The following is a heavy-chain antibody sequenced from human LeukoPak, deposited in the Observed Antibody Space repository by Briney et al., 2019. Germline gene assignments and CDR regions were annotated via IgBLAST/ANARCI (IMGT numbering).Heavy chain of an antibody. D-gene: IGHD6-19*01. CDR2: IWYDGSNK. CDR1: GLTFSSYG. J-gene: IGHJ4*02. CDR3: ARDNPSGGSSGWTGLDY. V-gene: IGHV3-33*01. Sequence: GRSLRLSCAASGLTFSSYGMHWVRQAPGKGLEWVAVIWYDGSNKNYVDSVKGRFTISRDNSKNTLYLEMKSLRAEDTAVYYCARDNPSGGSSGWTGLDYWGQGTLVTVSS.